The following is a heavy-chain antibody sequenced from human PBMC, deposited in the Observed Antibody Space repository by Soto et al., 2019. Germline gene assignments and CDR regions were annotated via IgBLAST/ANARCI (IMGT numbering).Heavy chain of an antibody. J-gene: IGHJ6*03. CDR3: AGTTSHQWYYMDV. Sequence: PSQTFSLTCVISGDSVSSNSAAWNWIRLSPSRGLEWLARTYYRSRWYNDYAVSVRSRITVNPDTSKNQFSLQLTSVTPEDTAVYYCAGTTSHQWYYMDVWGKGTTVTVSS. V-gene: IGHV6-1*01. D-gene: IGHD1-7*01. CDR2: TYYRSRWYN. CDR1: GDSVSSNSAA.